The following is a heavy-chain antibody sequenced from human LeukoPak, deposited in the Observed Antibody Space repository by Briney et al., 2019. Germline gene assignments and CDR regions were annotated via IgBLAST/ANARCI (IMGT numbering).Heavy chain of an antibody. CDR2: ISGSGGST. Sequence: GGSLRLSCAASGFTFSSYAMSWVRQAPGKGLEWVSAISGSGGSTYYADSVKGRSTISRDNSKNTLYLQMNSLRAEDTAVYYCTYFGYSYGPFDYWGQGTLVTVSS. D-gene: IGHD5-18*01. J-gene: IGHJ4*02. CDR1: GFTFSSYA. V-gene: IGHV3-23*01. CDR3: TYFGYSYGPFDY.